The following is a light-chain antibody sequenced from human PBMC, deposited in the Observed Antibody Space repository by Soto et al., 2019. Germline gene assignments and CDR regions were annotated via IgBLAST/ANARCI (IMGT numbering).Light chain of an antibody. V-gene: IGKV2-24*01. CDR2: KVS. J-gene: IGKJ5*01. CDR3: MQATQLRT. Sequence: EIVLTQTPLLSPVTLGQPASISCRSSRSLVASDGNAYLTWLHQRPGQPPRPLIYKVSQRLSGVPDRFSGSGAGTDFPLLISRVDAEDVGTYFCMQATQLRTFGQGTRLEIK. CDR1: RSLVASDGNAY.